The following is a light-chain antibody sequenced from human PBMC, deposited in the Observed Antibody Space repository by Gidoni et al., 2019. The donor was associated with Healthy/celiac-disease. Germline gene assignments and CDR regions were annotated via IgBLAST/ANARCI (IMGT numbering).Light chain of an antibody. CDR2: DAS. J-gene: IGKJ1*01. Sequence: DIQMTQSPSTLSASVGDRVTITCRASQSISSWLAWYQQKPGKAPKLLIYDASSLESGVPSRFSGSGSGKEFTLTISSLQPDDFATYYCQQYNSYSTFRPXAKVEIQ. V-gene: IGKV1-5*01. CDR1: QSISSW. CDR3: QQYNSYST.